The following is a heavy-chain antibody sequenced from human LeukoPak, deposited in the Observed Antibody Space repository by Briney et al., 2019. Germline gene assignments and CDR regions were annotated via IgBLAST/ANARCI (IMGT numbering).Heavy chain of an antibody. D-gene: IGHD1-26*01. J-gene: IGHJ3*02. CDR1: GFTVSSNY. Sequence: GGSLRLSCAASGFTVSSNYMSWVRQAPGKGLEWVSIIYSGGSTFYADSVKGRFTISRDNSKNTLYLQMNSLRAEDTAVYYCAKGRGTLLGAFDIWGQGTMVTVSS. V-gene: IGHV3-53*01. CDR2: IYSGGST. CDR3: AKGRGTLLGAFDI.